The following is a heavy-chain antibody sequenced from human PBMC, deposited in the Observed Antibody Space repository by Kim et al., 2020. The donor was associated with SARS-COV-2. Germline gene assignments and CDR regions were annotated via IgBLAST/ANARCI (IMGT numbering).Heavy chain of an antibody. V-gene: IGHV4-59*01. CDR2: IYYCGST. Sequence: SETLSLTCTVSGGSISSYYWSWIRQPPGKGLEWIGYIYYCGSTNYNPSLKSRVTISVDTSKNQFSLKLSSVTAADTAVYYCARGRRITMVRGVITFDYWGQGTLVTVSS. D-gene: IGHD3-10*01. J-gene: IGHJ4*02. CDR1: GGSISSYY. CDR3: ARGRRITMVRGVITFDY.